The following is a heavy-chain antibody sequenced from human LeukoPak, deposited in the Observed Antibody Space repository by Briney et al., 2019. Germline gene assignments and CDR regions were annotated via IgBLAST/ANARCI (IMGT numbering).Heavy chain of an antibody. D-gene: IGHD3-10*01. CDR2: ISGSRAYI. CDR1: GFIFSTYT. J-gene: IGHJ4*02. Sequence: PGGSLRLSCAASGFIFSTYTMNWVRQAPGKGLEWVSSISGSRAYIYYADSVKGRFSISRDNAKSSLFLQVNSLRAEDTAVYYCARGSNLSRSVIYFLFDWWGQGTLVTASS. CDR3: ARGSNLSRSVIYFLFDW. V-gene: IGHV3-21*01.